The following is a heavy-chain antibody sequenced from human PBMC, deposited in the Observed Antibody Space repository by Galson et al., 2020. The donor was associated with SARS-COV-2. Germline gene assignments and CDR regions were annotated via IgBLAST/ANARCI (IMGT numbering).Heavy chain of an antibody. D-gene: IGHD6-6*01. CDR3: ARIASSSVDY. J-gene: IGHJ4*02. CDR2: IYSGGST. V-gene: IGHV3-53*01. Sequence: GESLKISCAASGLTVSSNYMSWVRQAPGQGLEWVSVIYSGGSTYYADSVKGRFTISRDNSKNTLYLQMNSLRAEDTAVYYCARIASSSVDYWGQGTLVTVSS. CDR1: GLTVSSNY.